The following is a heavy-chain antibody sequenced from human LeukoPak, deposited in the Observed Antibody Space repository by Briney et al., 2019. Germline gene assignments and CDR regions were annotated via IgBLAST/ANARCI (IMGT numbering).Heavy chain of an antibody. J-gene: IGHJ3*02. D-gene: IGHD5-24*01. CDR2: IYYSGST. Sequence: SETLSLTCTVSGGSISSYYWTWIRQPPGKGLEWIGYIYYSGSTNYNPSLKSRVTISVDTSKNQFSLKLSSVTAADTAVYYCAREPWRDAFDIWGQGTMVTVSS. V-gene: IGHV4-59*13. CDR3: AREPWRDAFDI. CDR1: GGSISSYY.